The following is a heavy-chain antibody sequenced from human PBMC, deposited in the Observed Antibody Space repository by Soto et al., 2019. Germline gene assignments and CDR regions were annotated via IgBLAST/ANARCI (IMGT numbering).Heavy chain of an antibody. Sequence: SETLSLTCTVSGGSISSYYWSWIRQPPGKGLEWIGYIYYSGSTNYNPSLKSRVTISVDTSKNQFSLKLSSVTAADTAVYYCARSSSGFYYGMVVWGQGTTVTVSS. D-gene: IGHD6-19*01. CDR3: ARSSSGFYYGMVV. CDR1: GGSISSYY. J-gene: IGHJ6*02. V-gene: IGHV4-59*01. CDR2: IYYSGST.